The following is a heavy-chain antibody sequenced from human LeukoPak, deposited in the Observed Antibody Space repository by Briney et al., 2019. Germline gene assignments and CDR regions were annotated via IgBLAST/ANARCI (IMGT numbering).Heavy chain of an antibody. D-gene: IGHD6-13*01. CDR3: ARDLPIAAGNNWFDP. CDR1: AYTFTSYG. V-gene: IGHV1-18*01. CDR2: ISAHNGNT. Sequence: ASVKVSCKASAYTFTSYGITWVRQAPGQGLEWMGWISAHNGNTNYAQKLQGRVTMTTDTSTSTAYMELRSLRSGDTAVYYCARDLPIAAGNNWFDPWGQGTLVTVSS. J-gene: IGHJ5*02.